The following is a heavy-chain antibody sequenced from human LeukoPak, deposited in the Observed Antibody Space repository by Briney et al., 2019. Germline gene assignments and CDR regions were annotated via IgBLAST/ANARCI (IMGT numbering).Heavy chain of an antibody. CDR2: ISAYNGNT. V-gene: IGHV1-18*04. D-gene: IGHD5-12*01. CDR1: GYTFTSHG. CDR3: ARDIDSGYDSLWNWFDP. Sequence: ASVKVSCKASGYTFTSHGISWVRQAPGQGLEWMGWISAYNGNTNYAQKFQGRVTMTTDTSTSTAYMELRSLRSDDTAVYYCARDIDSGYDSLWNWFDPWGQGTRVTVSS. J-gene: IGHJ5*02.